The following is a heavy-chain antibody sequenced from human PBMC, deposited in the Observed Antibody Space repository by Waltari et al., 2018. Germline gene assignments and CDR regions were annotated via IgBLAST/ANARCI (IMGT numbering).Heavy chain of an antibody. CDR2: VCYDGSNK. CDR3: AKDPTDSKSPREDHPAFDV. CDR1: GFTFSNYG. J-gene: IGHJ3*01. Sequence: QVQLVQSGAEVKKPGASVKVSCKASGFTFSNYGMHWVRQAPGKGLEWVAVVCYDGSNKFYADSVKGRFTISRDNSKNALYLQMNDLRAEDTAVYYCAKDPTDSKSPREDHPAFDVWGQGTMVTVS. D-gene: IGHD3-22*01. V-gene: IGHV3-30*02.